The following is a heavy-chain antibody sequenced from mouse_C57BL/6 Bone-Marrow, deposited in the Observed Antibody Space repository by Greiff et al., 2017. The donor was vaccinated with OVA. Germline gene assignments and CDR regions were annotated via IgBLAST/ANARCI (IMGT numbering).Heavy chain of an antibody. V-gene: IGHV1-55*01. CDR2: IYPGSGST. Sequence: VQLQQPGAELVKPGASVKMSCKASGYTFNSYWITWVKQRPGQGLEWIGDIYPGSGSTNYNEKFKSKATLTVDTSSSTAYMQLSSLTSEDAAVYYCARWDTTVVWGQGTSVTVSS. J-gene: IGHJ4*01. CDR3: ARWDTTVV. D-gene: IGHD1-1*02. CDR1: GYTFNSYW.